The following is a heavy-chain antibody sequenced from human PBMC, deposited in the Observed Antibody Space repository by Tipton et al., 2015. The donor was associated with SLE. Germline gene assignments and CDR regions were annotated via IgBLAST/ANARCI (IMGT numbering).Heavy chain of an antibody. V-gene: IGHV3-66*02. Sequence: SLRLSCAASGFTVSSNYMSWVRQAPGKGLEWVSVIYSGGSTYYADSVKGRFTISRDNSKNTLYLQMNSLRAEDTAVYYCARDGPLGPNYSYYYYMDVWGKGTTVTVSS. CDR2: IYSGGST. J-gene: IGHJ6*03. CDR3: ARDGPLGPNYSYYYYMDV. D-gene: IGHD5-24*01. CDR1: GFTVSSNY.